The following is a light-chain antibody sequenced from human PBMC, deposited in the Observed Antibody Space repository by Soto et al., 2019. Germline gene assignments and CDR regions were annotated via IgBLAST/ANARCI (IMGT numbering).Light chain of an antibody. CDR1: SSDVGTCNS. CDR3: SSCRGSDVV. CDR2: EVY. Sequence: QSALTQPPSASGSPGQSVTISCTGTSSDVGTCNSVSWYQQHPGKVPKLLISEVYKCPSGVPDRFSGSKSGNTASLTVSGLQAEDEADYYCSSCRGSDVVFGGGTKLTVL. V-gene: IGLV2-8*01. J-gene: IGLJ2*01.